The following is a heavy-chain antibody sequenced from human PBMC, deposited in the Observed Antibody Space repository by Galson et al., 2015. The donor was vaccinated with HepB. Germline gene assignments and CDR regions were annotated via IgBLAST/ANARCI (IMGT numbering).Heavy chain of an antibody. Sequence: SLRLSCAASGFIFSNYWMTWVRQAPGQGLEWVANINQDGSIIYYVDSVKGRFTISRDNAKNSVYVQMNSPRAEDTAVYYCARIGYSSSSLDYWGQGTLVTVSS. CDR1: GFIFSNYW. D-gene: IGHD6-13*01. CDR3: ARIGYSSSSLDY. V-gene: IGHV3-7*03. CDR2: INQDGSII. J-gene: IGHJ4*02.